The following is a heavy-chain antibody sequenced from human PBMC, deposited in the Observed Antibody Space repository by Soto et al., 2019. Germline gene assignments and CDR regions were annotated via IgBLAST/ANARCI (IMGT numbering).Heavy chain of an antibody. CDR2: ISWNGGSI. Sequence: EVQLVESGGGLVQPGRSLRLSCAASGFPVDDYAMHWVRQAPGKGLEWVSGISWNGGSIGYADSVKGRFTISRDNAKNSLYLQMNSLRAEDTALYYCAKDSYSSSWNYFDYWGQGTLVTVSS. J-gene: IGHJ4*02. V-gene: IGHV3-9*01. CDR1: GFPVDDYA. D-gene: IGHD6-13*01. CDR3: AKDSYSSSWNYFDY.